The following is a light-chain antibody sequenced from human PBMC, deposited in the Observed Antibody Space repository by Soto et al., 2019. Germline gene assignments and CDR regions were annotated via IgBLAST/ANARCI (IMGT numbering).Light chain of an antibody. Sequence: VMTQTPLSLSVAPGQPASISCKSSQSLLHITGETFLFWYLQKPGQSPXLLIYEVSTRVSGVPDRFSGSGSGTDFTLEISRVEPDDVGIYSCMQSTQLPPTFGQGKRLEI. CDR3: MQSTQLPPT. V-gene: IGKV2D-29*02. J-gene: IGKJ5*01. CDR2: EVS. CDR1: QSLLHITGETF.